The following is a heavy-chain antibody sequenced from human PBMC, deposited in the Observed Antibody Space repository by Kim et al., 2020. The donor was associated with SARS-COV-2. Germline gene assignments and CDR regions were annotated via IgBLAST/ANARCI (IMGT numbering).Heavy chain of an antibody. D-gene: IGHD3-16*01. CDR2: IYYSGST. CDR3: ARDPFGGHFDY. CDR1: GGSISSYY. Sequence: SETLSLTCTVSGGSISSYYWSWIRQPPGKGLEWIGYIYYSGSTNYNPAFKRRVTISVDTSKNQFSLKLRSVTAADTAVYYCARDPFGGHFDYWGQGTLVTVSS. V-gene: IGHV4-59*01. J-gene: IGHJ4*02.